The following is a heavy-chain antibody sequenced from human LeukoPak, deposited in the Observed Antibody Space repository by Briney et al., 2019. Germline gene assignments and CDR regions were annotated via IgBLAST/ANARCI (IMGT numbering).Heavy chain of an antibody. V-gene: IGHV3-30*18. CDR1: GFTFSRHG. CDR2: VSYDGSNK. J-gene: IGHJ4*02. D-gene: IGHD6-13*01. Sequence: PGRSLRLSCAASGFTFSRHGIHWVRQAPGKGLEWVAVVSYDGSNKYYADSVKGRFTISRDNSQNTLYLQMNNLRPEDTAVYYCAKDGGEQQLSAVHFDYWGQGTLVTVSS. CDR3: AKDGGEQQLSAVHFDY.